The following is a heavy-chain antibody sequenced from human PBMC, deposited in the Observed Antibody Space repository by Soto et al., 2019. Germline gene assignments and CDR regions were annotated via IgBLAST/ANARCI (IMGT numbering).Heavy chain of an antibody. Sequence: EVQLVESGGGLVKPGGSLRLSCEASGFTLSSYSMNWVRQAPGKGLEWVSSISSSSSYIYYADSVKGRFTISRDNAKNSLYLQMNSLRAEDTAVYYCANSHFDYWGQGTLVTVSS. CDR1: GFTLSSYS. J-gene: IGHJ4*02. D-gene: IGHD6-13*01. CDR2: ISSSSSYI. V-gene: IGHV3-21*01. CDR3: ANSHFDY.